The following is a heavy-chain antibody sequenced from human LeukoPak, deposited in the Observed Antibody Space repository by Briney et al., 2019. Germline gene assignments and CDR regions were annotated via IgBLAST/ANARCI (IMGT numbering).Heavy chain of an antibody. Sequence: GGSLRLSCAASGFTFSSYSMNWVRQARGKGLEWVSSISSSSSYIYYADSVKGRFTISRDNAKNSLYLQMNSLRAEDTAVYYCARPITIFGVVGDDYWGQGTLVTVSS. CDR2: ISSSSSYI. CDR3: ARPITIFGVVGDDY. CDR1: GFTFSSYS. V-gene: IGHV3-21*01. J-gene: IGHJ4*02. D-gene: IGHD3-3*01.